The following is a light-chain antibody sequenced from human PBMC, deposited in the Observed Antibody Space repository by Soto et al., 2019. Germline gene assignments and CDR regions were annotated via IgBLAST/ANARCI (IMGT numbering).Light chain of an antibody. Sequence: EIVMTQSPVSLSVSPGERATFSCRASQSIRSDLAWYQQKPGQATRLLIYEASTKATGIPARFSGSGSGTEFTLTISRLQAEDCAVYYCQHYNIWKYTFDQGTKLEI. CDR1: QSIRSD. CDR2: EAS. V-gene: IGKV3-15*01. CDR3: QHYNIWKYT. J-gene: IGKJ2*01.